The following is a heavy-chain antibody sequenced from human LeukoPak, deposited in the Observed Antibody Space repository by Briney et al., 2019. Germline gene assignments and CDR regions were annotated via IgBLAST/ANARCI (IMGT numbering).Heavy chain of an antibody. J-gene: IGHJ5*02. V-gene: IGHV3-7*03. D-gene: IGHD3-22*01. Sequence: GGSLRLSCAASGFTFGSYWMSWVRQAPGKGLEWVANIKQDGSEKYYVDSVKGRFTISRDNAKNSLYLQMNSLRAEDTAVYYCAGDPNSMIVAWGQGTLVTVSS. CDR2: IKQDGSEK. CDR3: AGDPNSMIVA. CDR1: GFTFGSYW.